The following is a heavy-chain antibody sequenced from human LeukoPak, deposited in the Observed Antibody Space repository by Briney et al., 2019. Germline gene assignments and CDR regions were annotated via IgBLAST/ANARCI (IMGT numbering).Heavy chain of an antibody. Sequence: SVKLSCTASGGTFSSYAISWVRQAPAQGHERKGWITPIVGITNYAQRFQGRFTITADRSTSTAYLELSSMRSEDTAVYYGASDDYGAMVLDYWGKGTLFTVS. J-gene: IGHJ4*02. CDR1: GGTFSSYA. D-gene: IGHD4/OR15-4a*01. CDR2: ITPIVGIT. V-gene: IGHV1-69*10. CDR3: ASDDYGAMVLDY.